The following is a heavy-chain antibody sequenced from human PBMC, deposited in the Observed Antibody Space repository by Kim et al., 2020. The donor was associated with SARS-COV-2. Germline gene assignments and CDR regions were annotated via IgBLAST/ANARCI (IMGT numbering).Heavy chain of an antibody. J-gene: IGHJ6*02. Sequence: GGSLRLSCAASGFTFSNAWMSWVRQAPGKGLEWVGRIKSKTDGGTTDYAAPVKGRFTISRDDSKNTLYLQMNSLKTEDTAVYYCTTMAQFYYYGMDVWGQGTTVTVSS. V-gene: IGHV3-15*01. CDR3: TTMAQFYYYGMDV. CDR2: IKSKTDGGTT. D-gene: IGHD5-12*01. CDR1: GFTFSNAW.